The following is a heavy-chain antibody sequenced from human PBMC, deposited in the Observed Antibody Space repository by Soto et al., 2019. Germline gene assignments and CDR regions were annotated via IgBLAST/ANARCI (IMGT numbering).Heavy chain of an antibody. V-gene: IGHV3-23*01. CDR1: GFTFSSYA. CDR3: ASQAGDRSCYYYFDY. CDR2: ISGSGGST. D-gene: IGHD3-22*01. Sequence: EVQLLESGGGLVQPGGSLRLSCAASGFTFSSYAMSWVRQAPGQGLEWVSAISGSGGSTYYADSVKGRITISRDNSKNTRYLQMNSLRAEDTAVYYCASQAGDRSCYYYFDYWGQGTLVTVSS. J-gene: IGHJ4*02.